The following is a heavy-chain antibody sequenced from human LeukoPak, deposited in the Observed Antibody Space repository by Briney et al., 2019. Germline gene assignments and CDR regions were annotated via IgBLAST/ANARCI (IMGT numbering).Heavy chain of an antibody. V-gene: IGHV3-23*01. J-gene: IGHJ4*02. Sequence: PGGSLRLSCAASGFTFSSYAMSWVRQAPGKRLEWVSATSGSGGSTYYADSVKGRFTISRDNSKNTLYLQMNSLRAEDTAVYYCAKTYGSGSYYRLRNYYFDYWGQGTLVTVSS. CDR1: GFTFSSYA. CDR3: AKTYGSGSYYRLRNYYFDY. D-gene: IGHD3-10*01. CDR2: TSGSGGST.